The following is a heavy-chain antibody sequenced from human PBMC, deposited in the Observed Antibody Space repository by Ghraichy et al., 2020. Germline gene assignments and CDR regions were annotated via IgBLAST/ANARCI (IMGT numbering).Heavy chain of an antibody. CDR3: ARATAYSYGKTPLDY. CDR1: GFSFSSYA. D-gene: IGHD5-18*01. J-gene: IGHJ4*02. Sequence: LTCAASGFSFSSYAMSWVRQAPGQGLDWVSGITGSGGSTYSADSVKGRFTISIDNSKNILYLQMNSLRAEDTAVYYCARATAYSYGKTPLDYWGQGTLVTVSS. CDR2: ITGSGGST. V-gene: IGHV3-23*01.